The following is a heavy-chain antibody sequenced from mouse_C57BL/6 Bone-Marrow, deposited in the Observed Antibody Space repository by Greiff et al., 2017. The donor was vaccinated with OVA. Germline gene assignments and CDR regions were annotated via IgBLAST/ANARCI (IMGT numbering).Heavy chain of an antibody. D-gene: IGHD4-1*01. CDR3: AGWEFDY. Sequence: VQLQQPGAELVKPGASVKLSCKASGYTFTSYWIQWVKQRPGQGLEWIGEIDPSDGYTNYNQKFKGKATVTVDTSSSTANMQLSSLTSEDSAVYYYAGWEFDYWGQGTLVTVSS. J-gene: IGHJ3*01. V-gene: IGHV1-50*01. CDR1: GYTFTSYW. CDR2: IDPSDGYT.